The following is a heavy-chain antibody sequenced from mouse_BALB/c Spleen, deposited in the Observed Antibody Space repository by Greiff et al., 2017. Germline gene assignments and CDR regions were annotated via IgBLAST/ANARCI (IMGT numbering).Heavy chain of an antibody. V-gene: IGHV3-6*02. J-gene: IGHJ4*01. CDR3: ARVLSGSYAMDY. CDR1: GYSITSGYY. Sequence: ESGPGLVKPSQSLSLTCSVTGYSITSGYYWNWIRQFPGNKLEWMGYISYDGSNNYNPSLKNRISITRDTSKNQFFLKLNSVTTEDTATYYCARVLSGSYAMDYWGQGTSVTVSS. CDR2: ISYDGSN. D-gene: IGHD1-2*01.